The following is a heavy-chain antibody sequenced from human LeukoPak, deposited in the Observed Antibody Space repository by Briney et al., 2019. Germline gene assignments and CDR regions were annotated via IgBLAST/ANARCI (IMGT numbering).Heavy chain of an antibody. V-gene: IGHV1-2*02. D-gene: IGHD5-12*01. CDR1: GYNFKGYF. CDR3: ARVRIIVAGDAFGN. J-gene: IGHJ3*02. Sequence: GASVKVSCTASGYNFKGYFLDWGRQAPGQAPEWMGWINPNSGDTTYAQKFQGRVAMTRDTSINSAYLELSSLRSDDTAVYFCARVRIIVAGDAFGNWGQGTMVTVSS. CDR2: INPNSGDT.